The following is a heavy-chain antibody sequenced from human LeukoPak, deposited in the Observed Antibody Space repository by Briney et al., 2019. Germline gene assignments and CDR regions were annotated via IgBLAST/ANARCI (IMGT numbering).Heavy chain of an antibody. Sequence: GGSLRLSCVASGFTFSSFWMSWVRQAPGKGLEFVANIDQDGSVRNYVDSVKGRFIISRDNAKNSLYLQMDRLRAEDTAVYFCARDPGSSSFDYWGLGTPVTVSS. CDR1: GFTFSSFW. V-gene: IGHV3-7*01. CDR2: IDQDGSVR. D-gene: IGHD6-13*01. CDR3: ARDPGSSSFDY. J-gene: IGHJ4*02.